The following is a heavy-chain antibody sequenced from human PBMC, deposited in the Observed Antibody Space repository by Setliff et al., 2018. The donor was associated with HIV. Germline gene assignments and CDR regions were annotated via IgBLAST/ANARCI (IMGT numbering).Heavy chain of an antibody. D-gene: IGHD3-16*01. J-gene: IGHJ5*02. CDR1: GGSISSYY. V-gene: IGHV4-59*08. Sequence: PSETLSLTCTVSGGSISSYYWSWIRQPPGKGLEWIGYIYYGSTHYNPSFEGRVTISVDTSKNQFSLKLRSVTAADTAVYYCARRTFGSGRIDPWGQGTLVTVSS. CDR3: ARRTFGSGRIDP. CDR2: IYYGST.